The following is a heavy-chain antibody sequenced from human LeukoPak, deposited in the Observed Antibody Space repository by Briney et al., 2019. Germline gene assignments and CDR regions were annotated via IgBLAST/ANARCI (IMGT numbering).Heavy chain of an antibody. CDR3: AREPTRGYYFDY. V-gene: IGHV4-30-2*01. D-gene: IGHD5-12*01. CDR1: GGSISSGSYS. J-gene: IGHJ4*02. CDR2: IYHSGST. Sequence: PSETLSLTCAVSGGSISSGSYSWSWIRQPPGKGLEWIGYIYHSGSTYYNPSLKSRVTISVDRSKNQFSLKLSSVTAADTAVYYCAREPTRGYYFDYWGQGTLVTVSS.